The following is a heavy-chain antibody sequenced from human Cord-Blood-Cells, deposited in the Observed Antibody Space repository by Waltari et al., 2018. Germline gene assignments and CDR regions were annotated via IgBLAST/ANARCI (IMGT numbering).Heavy chain of an antibody. D-gene: IGHD3-10*01. Sequence: QVQLQQWGAGLLKPSETLSLTCAVYGGSFSGYYWSWIRQPPGKGLEWIGEINHSGSTNYNPSLKSRVTISVDTSKNQFSLKLSSVTAADTAVYYCASVPRRYYGSGSYNAFDIWGQGTLVTVSS. V-gene: IGHV4-34*01. CDR2: INHSGST. J-gene: IGHJ4*02. CDR3: ASVPRRYYGSGSYNAFDI. CDR1: GGSFSGYY.